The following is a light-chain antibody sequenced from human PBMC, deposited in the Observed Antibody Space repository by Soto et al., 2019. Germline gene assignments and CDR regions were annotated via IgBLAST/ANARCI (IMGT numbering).Light chain of an antibody. CDR3: CSYAGSYTWV. CDR1: SSNIDSNS. V-gene: IGLV1-44*01. Sequence: QSVLTQPPSASGAPGQRVTISCSGSSSNIDSNSVNWYQHLPGMAPKLMIYDVSKRPSGVPDRFSGSKSGNTASLTISGLQAEDEADYYCCSYAGSYTWVFGGGTKLTVL. J-gene: IGLJ3*02. CDR2: DVS.